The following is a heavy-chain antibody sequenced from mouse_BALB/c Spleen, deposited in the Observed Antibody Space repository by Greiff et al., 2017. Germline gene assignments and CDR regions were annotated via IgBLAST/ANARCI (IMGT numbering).Heavy chain of an antibody. CDR2: ISYSGST. V-gene: IGHV3-2*02. CDR3: ARSWTGVRGAMDD. D-gene: IGHD2-14*01. Sequence: EVQLQESGPGLVKPSQSLSLTCTVTGYSISSDYAWNWIRQFPGNKLEWMGYISYSGSTSYNPSLKSRISITRDTSKNQFFLQLNSVTTEDTATYYCARSWTGVRGAMDDWGQGTSVTVSS. J-gene: IGHJ4*01. CDR1: GYSISSDYA.